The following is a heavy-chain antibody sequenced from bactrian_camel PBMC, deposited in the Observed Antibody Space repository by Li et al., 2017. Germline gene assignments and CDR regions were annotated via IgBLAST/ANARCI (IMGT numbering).Heavy chain of an antibody. CDR1: GYIYSSYC. D-gene: IGHD2*01. Sequence: VQLVESGGGSVQAGGSLRLSCVASGYIYSSYCTGWFRQAPGKERASVAAIGSDGSLSYADSVMGRFTISKDNAKNTLYLQLNSQTPEDTAMYYCAVDVADCSGGYCCAGVRWRSWGQGTQVTVS. J-gene: IGHJ4*01. CDR3: AVDVADCSGGYCCAGVRWRS. CDR2: IGSDGSL. V-gene: IGHV3S55*01.